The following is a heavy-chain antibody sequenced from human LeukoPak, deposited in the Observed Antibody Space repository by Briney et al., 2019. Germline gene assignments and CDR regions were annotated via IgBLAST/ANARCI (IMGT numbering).Heavy chain of an antibody. CDR2: IHTDGSST. V-gene: IGHV3-74*01. Sequence: GGSLRLSCAASGFSFSTYWMHWVRQAPGKGLVWVSRIHTDGSSTSYADSVKGRFTISRDNAKNTLYLQMNSLRVEDTAVYYCARTSYGGNSPDWFDPWGQGTLVTVSS. CDR1: GFSFSTYW. D-gene: IGHD4-23*01. CDR3: ARTSYGGNSPDWFDP. J-gene: IGHJ5*02.